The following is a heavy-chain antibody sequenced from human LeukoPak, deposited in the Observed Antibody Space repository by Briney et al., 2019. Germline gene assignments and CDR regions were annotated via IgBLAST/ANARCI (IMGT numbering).Heavy chain of an antibody. Sequence: GGSLRLSCAASGFTFSSYWMSWVRQAPGKGLEWVANIKQDGSEKYYVDSVKGRFTISRDNAKNSLYLQMNSLRAEDTAVYYCARDDYDAGQSIFFDYWGQGTLVTVSS. V-gene: IGHV3-7*01. CDR3: ARDDYDAGQSIFFDY. J-gene: IGHJ4*02. CDR2: IKQDGSEK. CDR1: GFTFSSYW. D-gene: IGHD4-17*01.